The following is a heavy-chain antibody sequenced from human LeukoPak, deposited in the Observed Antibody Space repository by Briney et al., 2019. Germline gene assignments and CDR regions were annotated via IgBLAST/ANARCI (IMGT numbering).Heavy chain of an antibody. D-gene: IGHD3-22*01. CDR1: GYTFTSYG. Sequence: GASVKVSCKASGYTFTSYGIGWVRQAPGQGLEWMGWISAYNGYTKYAEKLQGRVTMTTDTSTSTAYMELRSLRSDDTAVYYRARAKYDSSGYYWFDPWGQGTLVTVSS. J-gene: IGHJ5*02. CDR3: ARAKYDSSGYYWFDP. V-gene: IGHV1-18*01. CDR2: ISAYNGYT.